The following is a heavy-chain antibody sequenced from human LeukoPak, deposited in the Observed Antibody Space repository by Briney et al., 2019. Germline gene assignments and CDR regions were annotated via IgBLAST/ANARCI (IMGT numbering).Heavy chain of an antibody. CDR3: ARAHSSESYYYYMDV. Sequence: PGGSLRLSCAASGFTFSNYWMYWVRQPPGKGLVWVSRMNTDGSTTSYADSVKGRFTISRDNARNTLYLQMNSLRPEDTAVYYCARAHSSESYYYYMDVWGKGTTVTVSS. D-gene: IGHD3-10*01. J-gene: IGHJ6*03. V-gene: IGHV3-74*01. CDR2: MNTDGSTT. CDR1: GFTFSNYW.